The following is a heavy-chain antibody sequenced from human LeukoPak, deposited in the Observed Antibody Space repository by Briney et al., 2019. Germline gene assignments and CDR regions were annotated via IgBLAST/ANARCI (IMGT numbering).Heavy chain of an antibody. V-gene: IGHV3-33*01. CDR3: ARQHCSGGDCYFFD. CDR2: IWFDKNQ. CDR1: GFILNDYG. D-gene: IGHD2-15*01. J-gene: IGHJ4*02. Sequence: GRSLRLSCAASGFILNDYGMHWVRQAPGKGLEWVADIWFDKNQHFADSVKGRFAISRDNSKNTLYLQLNSLRAEDTAVYYCARQHCSGGDCYFFDWGQGTLVTVSS.